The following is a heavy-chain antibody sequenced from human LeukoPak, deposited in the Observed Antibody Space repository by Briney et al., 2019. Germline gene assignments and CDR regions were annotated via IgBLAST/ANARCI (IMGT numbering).Heavy chain of an antibody. Sequence: ASVKVSCKVSGYTLTELSMHWVRQAPGKGLEWMGGFDPEDGETIYAQKFQGRVTMTEDTSTDTAYMELSSLRSEDTAAYYCATVYYGSGPGDYWGQGTLVTVSS. CDR1: GYTLTELS. CDR2: FDPEDGET. CDR3: ATVYYGSGPGDY. V-gene: IGHV1-24*01. D-gene: IGHD3-10*01. J-gene: IGHJ4*02.